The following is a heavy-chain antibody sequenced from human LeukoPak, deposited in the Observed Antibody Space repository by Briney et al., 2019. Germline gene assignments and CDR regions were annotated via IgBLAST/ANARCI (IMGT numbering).Heavy chain of an antibody. CDR2: IIPIFGTA. V-gene: IGHV1-69*05. D-gene: IGHD3-10*01. CDR3: ASGFAGVGNWFDP. J-gene: IGHJ5*02. Sequence: ASVKHSCKASGGTFSSYAISWVRQATGQGLEWMGGIIPIFGTANYAQKYQCRVKITTDESTSTAYKDLSSLRSEDTAVYYCASGFAGVGNWFDPWGQGTLVTVSS. CDR1: GGTFSSYA.